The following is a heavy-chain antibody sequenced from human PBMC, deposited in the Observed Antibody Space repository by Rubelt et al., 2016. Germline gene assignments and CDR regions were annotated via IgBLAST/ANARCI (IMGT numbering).Heavy chain of an antibody. CDR3: ARGPGYSSGWYSDY. D-gene: IGHD6-19*01. Sequence: QLQLQESGPGLVKPSETLSLTCTVSGGSISSSSYYWSWIRQPPGKGLEWIGEINHSGSTNYNPSLKSRVTRSVDTSKNQFSLKLSAVTAADTAVYYCARGPGYSSGWYSDYWGQGTLVTVSS. CDR2: INHSGST. CDR1: GGSISSSSYY. V-gene: IGHV4-39*07. J-gene: IGHJ4*02.